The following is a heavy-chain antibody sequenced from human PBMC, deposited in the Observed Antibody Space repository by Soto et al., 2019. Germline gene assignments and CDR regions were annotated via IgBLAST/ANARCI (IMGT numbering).Heavy chain of an antibody. Sequence: PGGSLRLSCAASGFIFRNYGMSWVRQAPGKGLEWVSAISGDGTGTYYADSVKGRFAISRDNSRNTLYLQMSSLRAEDTALYYCVFYDVLTGYDHWGQGTLVTVSS. CDR3: VFYDVLTGYDH. V-gene: IGHV3-23*01. CDR1: GFIFRNYG. J-gene: IGHJ5*02. CDR2: ISGDGTGT. D-gene: IGHD3-9*01.